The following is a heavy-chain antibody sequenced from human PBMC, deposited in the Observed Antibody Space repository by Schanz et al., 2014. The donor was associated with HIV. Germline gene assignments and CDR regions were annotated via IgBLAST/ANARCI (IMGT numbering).Heavy chain of an antibody. D-gene: IGHD3-16*01. CDR3: ARGSFRANYFDY. J-gene: IGHJ4*02. V-gene: IGHV3-30*03. Sequence: VQLVESGGGLVQPGGSLRLSCVASGFTLSSYSMNWVRQAPGKGLECVAVISYDGSNKYYADSVKGRFTISRDNSKNTLYLQINSLRAEDTAMYYCARGSFRANYFDYWGQGTLVTVSS. CDR2: ISYDGSNK. CDR1: GFTLSSYS.